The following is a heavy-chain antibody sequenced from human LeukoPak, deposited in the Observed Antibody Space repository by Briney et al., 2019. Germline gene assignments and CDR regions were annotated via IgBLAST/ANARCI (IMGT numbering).Heavy chain of an antibody. J-gene: IGHJ4*02. CDR1: GFTVSRNY. V-gene: IGHV3-66*01. CDR2: IYSGGST. CDR3: AGSIMITFGGIGY. D-gene: IGHD3-16*01. Sequence: GRSLRLSCAASGFTVSRNYMSWVRQAPGKGLEWVSVIYSGGSTYYADSVKGRFTISRDNSKNTLYLQMNSLGAEDTAVYYCAGSIMITFGGIGYWGQGTLVTVSS.